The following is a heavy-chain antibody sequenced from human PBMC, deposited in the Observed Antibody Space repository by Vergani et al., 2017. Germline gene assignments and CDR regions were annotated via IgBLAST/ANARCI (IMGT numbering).Heavy chain of an antibody. CDR1: GGSFSGYY. CDR3: ARGRGREGRTSPIMAARTYYFDY. Sequence: QVQLQQWGAGLLKPSETLSLTCAVYGGSFSGYYWSWIRQPPGKGLEWVGEINHSGSTNYNPSLKSRVTISVDTSKNQFSLKLSSVTAADTAVYYCARGRGREGRTSPIMAARTYYFDYWGQGTLVTVSS. D-gene: IGHD6-6*01. CDR2: INHSGST. J-gene: IGHJ4*02. V-gene: IGHV4-34*01.